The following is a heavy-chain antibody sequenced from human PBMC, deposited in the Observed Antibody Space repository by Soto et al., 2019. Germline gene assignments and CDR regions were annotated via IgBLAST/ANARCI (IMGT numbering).Heavy chain of an antibody. D-gene: IGHD5-18*01. CDR2: IYYSGTT. CDR3: ARTYCTNTACQAHGIDV. CDR1: GGSVSSGSYY. J-gene: IGHJ6*02. Sequence: SETLSLTCTVSGGSVSSGSYYWTWIRQPPGKGLEWLGYIYYSGTTNYNPPLKSRITISVDTSGNQFSLKLSSVTAADTAVYFCARTYCTNTACQAHGIDVWGQGTTVTVYS. V-gene: IGHV4-61*01.